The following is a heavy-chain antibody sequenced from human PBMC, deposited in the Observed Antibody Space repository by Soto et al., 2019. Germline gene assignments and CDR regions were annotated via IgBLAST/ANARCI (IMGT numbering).Heavy chain of an antibody. CDR2: IYTSGIT. V-gene: IGHV4-4*07. CDR3: ARLLLQQPWYFHY. CDR1: GGSIGSYY. Sequence: SETLSLTCTVSGGSIGSYYWSWIRQPAGKGLEWIGRIYTSGITSYNPPLKSRVTMSVDTSKNQFSLRVTSVTAADTGVYYCARLLLQQPWYFHYWGQGTLVTVSS. D-gene: IGHD4-4*01. J-gene: IGHJ4*02.